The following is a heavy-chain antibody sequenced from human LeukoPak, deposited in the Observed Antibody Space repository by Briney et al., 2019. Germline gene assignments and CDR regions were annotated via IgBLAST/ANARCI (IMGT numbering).Heavy chain of an antibody. V-gene: IGHV4-34*01. CDR1: GGSFSGYY. D-gene: IGHD3-10*01. J-gene: IGHJ6*03. Sequence: PSETLSLTCAVYGGSFSGYYWSWIRQPPGKGLEWIGEINHSGSTNFNPSLKSRVTISVETSKNQFSLKLSSVTAASTAVYYCAREPNYGSGIFYYYYYMDVWGKGTTVTVSS. CDR3: AREPNYGSGIFYYYYYMDV. CDR2: INHSGST.